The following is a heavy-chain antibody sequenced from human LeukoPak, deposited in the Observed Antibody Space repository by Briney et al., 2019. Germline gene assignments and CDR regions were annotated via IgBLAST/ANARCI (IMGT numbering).Heavy chain of an antibody. CDR3: AREHAYYYDSSGHNWFDP. D-gene: IGHD3-22*01. J-gene: IGHJ5*02. V-gene: IGHV3-21*01. CDR1: GFTFSSYS. CDR2: ISSSSSYI. Sequence: PGGSLRLSCAASGFTFSSYSMNWVRQAPGKGLEWVSSISSSSSYIYYADSVKGRFTISRDNAKNSLYLQINSLRAEDTAVYYCAREHAYYYDSSGHNWFDPWGQGTLVTVSS.